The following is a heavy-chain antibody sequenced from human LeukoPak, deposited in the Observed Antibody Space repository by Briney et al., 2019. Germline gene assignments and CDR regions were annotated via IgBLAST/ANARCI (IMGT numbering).Heavy chain of an antibody. Sequence: SVKVSCKASGGTFSSYTISWVRQAPGQGLEWMGRIIPILGIANYAQKFQGRVTITADKSTSTAYMELSSLRSENTAVYYCAREIEGLYYYDSSGYYYAYWGQGTLVTVSS. V-gene: IGHV1-69*04. CDR2: IIPILGIA. J-gene: IGHJ4*02. CDR1: GGTFSSYT. D-gene: IGHD3-22*01. CDR3: AREIEGLYYYDSSGYYYAY.